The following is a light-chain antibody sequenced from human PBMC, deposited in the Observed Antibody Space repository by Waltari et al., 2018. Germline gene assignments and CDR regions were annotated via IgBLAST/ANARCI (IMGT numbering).Light chain of an antibody. Sequence: DIQMTQSPPSLSASLGDRVTITCRASQGISNWLAWYQQRPGKAPNLLIYRASNLEIGVPSRFSGSGSGTEFTLTISNLQPEDLATYYCQQHDTSPFTFGPGT. V-gene: IGKV1-33*01. CDR2: RAS. CDR1: QGISNW. CDR3: QQHDTSPFT. J-gene: IGKJ3*01.